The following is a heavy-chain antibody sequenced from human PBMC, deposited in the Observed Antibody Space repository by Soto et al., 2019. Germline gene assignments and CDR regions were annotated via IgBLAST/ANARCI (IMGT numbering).Heavy chain of an antibody. CDR2: IYYSGST. CDR1: GGSISSGGYY. Sequence: QVQLQESGPGLVKPSQTLSLTCTVSGGSISSGGYYWSWIRQHPGKGLEWIGYIYYSGSTYYNPSLKSRVTISVDTSKNQFSLKLSSVTAADTAVYYCARWWTFSTNKQGQLWGFDYWGQGTLVTVSS. V-gene: IGHV4-31*03. CDR3: ARWWTFSTNKQGQLWGFDY. D-gene: IGHD2-2*01. J-gene: IGHJ4*02.